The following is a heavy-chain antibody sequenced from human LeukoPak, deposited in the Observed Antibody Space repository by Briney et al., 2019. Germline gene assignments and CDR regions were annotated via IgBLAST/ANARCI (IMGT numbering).Heavy chain of an antibody. CDR2: IGTTTSTI. Sequence: GGSLRLSCEASGFTFSAYAMTWVRQAPGKGLEWVSYIGTTTSTIYYADSLKGRFTISRDNAKNSLYLQMNSLRDEDTAVYYCARHDYGGNSGDYWGQGTLVTVSS. V-gene: IGHV3-48*02. D-gene: IGHD4-23*01. CDR1: GFTFSAYA. J-gene: IGHJ4*02. CDR3: ARHDYGGNSGDY.